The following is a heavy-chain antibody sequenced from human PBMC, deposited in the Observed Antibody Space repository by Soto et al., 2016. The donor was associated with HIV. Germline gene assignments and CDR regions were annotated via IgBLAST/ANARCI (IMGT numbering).Heavy chain of an antibody. Sequence: QVQLVQSGAEVKKPGASVTVSCKTSGYTFITSDINWIRQAPGQGLEWLGWINPNTTNTGFAQRFKGRISITGNKSISTAYMDLSSLTSDDTAVYYCARVGYDWNDAGAFDIWGQGTMVTVSS. CDR3: ARVGYDWNDAGAFDI. J-gene: IGHJ3*02. V-gene: IGHV1-8*03. D-gene: IGHD1-1*01. CDR1: GYTFITSD. CDR2: INPNTTNT.